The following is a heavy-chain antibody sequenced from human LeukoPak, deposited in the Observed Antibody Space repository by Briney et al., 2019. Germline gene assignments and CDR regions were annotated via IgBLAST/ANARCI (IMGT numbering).Heavy chain of an antibody. CDR3: ARHFGRMATKQFDY. J-gene: IGHJ4*02. D-gene: IGHD5-24*01. Sequence: ASVKVSCKASGYTFTSYDINWVRQATGQGLEWMGWMNPNSGNTGYAQKFQGRVTMTRNTSISTAYMELSSLRSEDTAVYYCARHFGRMATKQFDYWGQGTLVTVSS. CDR1: GYTFTSYD. CDR2: MNPNSGNT. V-gene: IGHV1-8*01.